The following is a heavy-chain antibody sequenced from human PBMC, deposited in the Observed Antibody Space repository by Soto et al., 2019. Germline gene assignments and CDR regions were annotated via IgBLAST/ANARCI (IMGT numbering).Heavy chain of an antibody. CDR1: GFTFSSYA. V-gene: IGHV3-23*01. J-gene: IGHJ4*02. Sequence: GGSLRLSCAASGFTFSSYAMSWFRHAPGKGQEWVSAISGSGGSTYYADYVQGRFTISRDNTQNTQYLQMNSLKAQHTAVYYCAKAPRVSYFDYWGQGTLVTVSS. CDR3: AKAPRVSYFDY. CDR2: ISGSGGST.